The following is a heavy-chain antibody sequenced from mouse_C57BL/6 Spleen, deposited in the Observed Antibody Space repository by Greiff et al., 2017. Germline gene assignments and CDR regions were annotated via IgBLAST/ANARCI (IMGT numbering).Heavy chain of an antibody. V-gene: IGHV5-9-1*02. Sequence: EVMLVESGEGLVKPGGSLKLSCAASGFTFSSYAMSWVRQTPEKRLEWVAYISSGGDYISYADTVKGRFTISRDNARNTLYLQMNSLKSEDTAMYYCTRDSNDAMDYWGQGTSVTVSS. CDR2: ISSGGDYI. CDR3: TRDSNDAMDY. CDR1: GFTFSSYA. J-gene: IGHJ4*01. D-gene: IGHD2-5*01.